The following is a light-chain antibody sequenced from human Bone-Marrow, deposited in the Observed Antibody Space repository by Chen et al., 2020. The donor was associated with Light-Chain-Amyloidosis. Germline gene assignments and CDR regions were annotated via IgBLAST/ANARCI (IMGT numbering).Light chain of an antibody. CDR1: SGHSTYA. Sequence: QLALTQSPSASASLAASVKVTCTLSSGHSTYAIAWHQFQPKRGPRYLMKLNSDGSLTRGDGVPNRFSGSSSGTERSLIISDLQSEDDADYYCQTWGAGIQVFGGGTKLTVL. J-gene: IGLJ2*01. CDR2: LNSDGSL. V-gene: IGLV4-69*01. CDR3: QTWGAGIQV.